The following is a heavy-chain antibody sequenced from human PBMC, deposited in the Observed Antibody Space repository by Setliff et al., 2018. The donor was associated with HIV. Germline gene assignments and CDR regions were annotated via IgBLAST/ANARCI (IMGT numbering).Heavy chain of an antibody. D-gene: IGHD2-2*01. Sequence: PSETLSLTCAVSGGSISSNNWWSWFRQPPGKGLEWIGEIYHGGSTNYNSSLKSRVTISVDKSKNQFSLKLRSVTAAETGVYYCARHRGPPGTSWIFYYYYMDLWGGGTTVTVSS. V-gene: IGHV4-4*02. CDR1: GGSISSNNW. J-gene: IGHJ6*03. CDR3: ARHRGPPGTSWIFYYYYMDL. CDR2: IYHGGST.